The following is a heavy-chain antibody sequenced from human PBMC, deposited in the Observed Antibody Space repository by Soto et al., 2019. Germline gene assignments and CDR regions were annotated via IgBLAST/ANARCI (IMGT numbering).Heavy chain of an antibody. CDR1: GDSISRIDYY. CDR2: IYFRGNT. D-gene: IGHD3-22*01. V-gene: IGHV4-31*03. CDR3: AREGGSYDSGGYLIRGAFDI. J-gene: IGHJ3*02. Sequence: SETLSLTCSVSGDSISRIDYYWTWIRQHPEKGLEWIGNIYFRGNTYYSPSLESRLTISVDTSKNQFSLKSASVTAADTAVYYCAREGGSYDSGGYLIRGAFDIWGQGTRVTVSS.